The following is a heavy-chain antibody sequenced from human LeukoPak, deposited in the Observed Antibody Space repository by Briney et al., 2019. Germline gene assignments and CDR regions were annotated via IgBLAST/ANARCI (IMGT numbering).Heavy chain of an antibody. CDR3: ARHSNYYDSGGYYYDY. CDR2: IIPISGIA. D-gene: IGHD3-22*01. CDR1: GGTFSSYA. J-gene: IGHJ4*02. V-gene: IGHV1-69*04. Sequence: SVKVSCKASGGTFSSYAISWVRQAPGQGLEWMGRIIPISGIANYAQKFQGRVTITADKSTSTAYMELSSLRSEDTAVYYCARHSNYYDSGGYYYDYWGQGTLVTVSS.